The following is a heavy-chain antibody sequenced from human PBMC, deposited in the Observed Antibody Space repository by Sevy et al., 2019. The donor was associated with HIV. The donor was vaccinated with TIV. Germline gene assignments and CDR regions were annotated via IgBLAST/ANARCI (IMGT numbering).Heavy chain of an antibody. J-gene: IGHJ4*02. CDR1: GFTFSSYD. CDR2: ISPTGGTT. CDR3: AKDLGRQLGPDY. Sequence: GGSLRLSCAASGFTFSSYDMSWVRQAPGKGLEWVSGISPTGGTTLYAESVKGRFIISRDNSKKTLFLQLNSLRAEDTALYYWAKDLGRQLGPDYWGQGTQVTVSS. D-gene: IGHD1-1*01. V-gene: IGHV3-23*01.